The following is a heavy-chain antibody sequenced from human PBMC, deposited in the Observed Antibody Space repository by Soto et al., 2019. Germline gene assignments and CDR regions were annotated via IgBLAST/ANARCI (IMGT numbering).Heavy chain of an antibody. CDR2: ISSTCSII. CDR1: GFILSSYE. J-gene: IGHJ6*02. Sequence: PGGSLRLSCAASGFILSSYEVNWVRQAPGKGLEWVSYISSTCSIIYYADSVKGRFTISRDNAKNSLYLQLNSLRAEDTAVYYCARGKQPLIYKSYAMDVWGQGTTVTVSS. D-gene: IGHD2-2*02. CDR3: ARGKQPLIYKSYAMDV. V-gene: IGHV3-48*03.